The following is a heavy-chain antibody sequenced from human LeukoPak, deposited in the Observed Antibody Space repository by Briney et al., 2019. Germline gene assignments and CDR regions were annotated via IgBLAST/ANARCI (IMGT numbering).Heavy chain of an antibody. CDR2: TSSGSSTI. J-gene: IGHJ4*02. CDR1: GFTFSSYS. CDR3: ARDEI. Sequence: QPGGSLRLSCAASGFTFSSYSLNWVRQAPGKGLEWVSYTSSGSSTIYYADSVKGRFTISRDNANNSLYLQMNSLRAEDTAVYYCARDEIWGQGTLVTVSS. V-gene: IGHV3-48*04.